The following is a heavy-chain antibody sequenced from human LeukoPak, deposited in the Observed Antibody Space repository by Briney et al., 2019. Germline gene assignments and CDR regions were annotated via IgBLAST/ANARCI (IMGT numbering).Heavy chain of an antibody. Sequence: SETLSLTCTVSGGSISSGGYYWSWIRQHPGKGLEWIGYIYYSGSTYYNPSLKSRVTISVDTSMNQFSLKLSSVTAADTAVYYCARGEYDSSGYYYAIWGQGTLVTVSS. CDR1: GGSISSGGYY. J-gene: IGHJ4*02. V-gene: IGHV4-31*03. CDR2: IYYSGST. D-gene: IGHD3-22*01. CDR3: ARGEYDSSGYYYAI.